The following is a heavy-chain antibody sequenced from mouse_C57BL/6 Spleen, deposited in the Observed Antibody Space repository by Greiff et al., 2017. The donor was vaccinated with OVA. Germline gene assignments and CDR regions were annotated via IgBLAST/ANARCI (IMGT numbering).Heavy chain of an antibody. CDR2: IYPRDGST. V-gene: IGHV1-85*01. D-gene: IGHD1-1*01. Sequence: VQLQQSGPELVKPGASVKLSCKASGYTFTSYDINWVKQRPGQGLEWIGWIYPRDGSTKYNEKFKGKATLTVDTSSSTAYMELQSLTSEDAAVYFCAREFTTVVADWYFDVWGTGTTVTVSS. CDR1: GYTFTSYD. CDR3: AREFTTVVADWYFDV. J-gene: IGHJ1*03.